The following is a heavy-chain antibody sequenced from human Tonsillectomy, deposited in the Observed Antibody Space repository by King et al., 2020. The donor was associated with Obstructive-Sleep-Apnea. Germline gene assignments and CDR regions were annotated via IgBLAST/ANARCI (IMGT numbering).Heavy chain of an antibody. CDR3: ARDPLSSSGGSCFDY. D-gene: IGHD2-15*01. Sequence: VQLVESGGGVVQPGRSLRLSCAASTFTFSNYAMHWVRQAPGKGLEWVAVISDDGSNKNYADSVKGRFTISRDNSKNTLYLQMNSLRAEDTAGFYCARDPLSSSGGSCFDYWGQGTLVTVSS. J-gene: IGHJ4*02. CDR2: ISDDGSNK. CDR1: TFTFSNYA. V-gene: IGHV3-30*04.